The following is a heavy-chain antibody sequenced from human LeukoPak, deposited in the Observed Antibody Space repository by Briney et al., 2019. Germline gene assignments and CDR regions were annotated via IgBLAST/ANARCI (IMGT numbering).Heavy chain of an antibody. CDR3: ARAPAYRDGYNTWDY. Sequence: ASVKVSCKASGYTFTSYYMHWVRQAPGQGFEWMGIINPSGGSTSYAQKFQGRVTMTRDTSTSTVYMELSSLRSEDTAVYYCARAPAYRDGYNTWDYWGQGTLVTVSS. CDR1: GYTFTSYY. D-gene: IGHD5-24*01. CDR2: INPSGGST. J-gene: IGHJ4*02. V-gene: IGHV1-46*01.